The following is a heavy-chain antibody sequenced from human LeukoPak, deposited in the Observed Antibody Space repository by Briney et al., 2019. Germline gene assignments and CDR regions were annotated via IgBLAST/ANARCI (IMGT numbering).Heavy chain of an antibody. V-gene: IGHV3-30*18. Sequence: PGGSLRLSCAASGFTFSSYGMHWVRQAPGKGLEWVAVISYDGSNKYYADSVKGRFTISRDNSKNTLYLQMNSLRAEDTAVYYCAKDPPGYWGQGTLVTVSS. J-gene: IGHJ4*02. CDR1: GFTFSSYG. CDR2: ISYDGSNK. D-gene: IGHD1-14*01. CDR3: AKDPPGY.